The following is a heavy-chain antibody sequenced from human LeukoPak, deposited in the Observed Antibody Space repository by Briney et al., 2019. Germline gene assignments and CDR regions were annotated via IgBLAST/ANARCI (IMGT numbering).Heavy chain of an antibody. CDR2: INGDGSAT. V-gene: IGHV3-74*01. D-gene: IGHD7-27*01. J-gene: IGHJ4*02. CDR1: GVAFSGDW. Sequence: GGTLRLSCAVSGVAFSGDWMYWLRHGPGAGLAWVSRINGDGSATNYAGSMQGRFTISRDNARNIVYLQMSRLREDDPAMYYCERDLNWGQVDHWGQGTLVTVSS. CDR3: ERDLNWGQVDH.